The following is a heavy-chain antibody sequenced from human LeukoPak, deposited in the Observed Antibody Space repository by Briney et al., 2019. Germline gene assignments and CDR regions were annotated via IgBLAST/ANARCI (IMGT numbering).Heavy chain of an antibody. V-gene: IGHV1-69*06. J-gene: IGHJ5*02. CDR1: GGTFSSYA. Sequence: ASVKVSCKAPGGTFSSYAISWVRQAPGQGLEWMGGIIPIFGTANYAQKFQGRVTITADKSTSTAYMELSSLRSEDTAVYYCARATSSGPVGFAWFDPWGQGTLVTVSS. D-gene: IGHD6-19*01. CDR3: ARATSSGPVGFAWFDP. CDR2: IIPIFGTA.